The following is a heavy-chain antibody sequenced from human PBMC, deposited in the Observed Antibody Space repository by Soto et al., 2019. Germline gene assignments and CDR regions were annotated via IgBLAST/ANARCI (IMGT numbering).Heavy chain of an antibody. CDR1: VYTFATHW. CDR2: IYPGDSDT. J-gene: IGHJ4*02. V-gene: IGHV5-51*01. Sequence: PGDTLNISRKFSVYTFATHWIAWVRHMPGKGPAWMGIIYPGDSDTRYSPSFQGQVTISADKSFSTAYLQWSRLKASDTDIYFCARLELTGLDNWGQGTPVTVSS. CDR3: ARLELTGLDN. D-gene: IGHD3-9*01.